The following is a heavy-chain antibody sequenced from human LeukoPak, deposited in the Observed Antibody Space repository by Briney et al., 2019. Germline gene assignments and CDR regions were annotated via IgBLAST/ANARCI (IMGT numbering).Heavy chain of an antibody. CDR3: ARKRLSDYYYGMDV. CDR1: GFTFDDYA. D-gene: IGHD4/OR15-4a*01. V-gene: IGHV3-9*01. J-gene: IGHJ6*02. CDR2: ISWNSGSI. Sequence: GRSLRLSCAASGFTFDDYAMHWVRQAPGKGLEWVSGISWNSGSIGYADSVKGRFTISRDNAKNSLYLQMNSLRAEDTAVYYCARKRLSDYYYGMDVWGQGTTVTVSS.